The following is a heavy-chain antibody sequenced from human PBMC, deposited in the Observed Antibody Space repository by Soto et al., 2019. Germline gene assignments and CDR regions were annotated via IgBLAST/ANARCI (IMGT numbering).Heavy chain of an antibody. J-gene: IGHJ4*02. CDR3: ARGCERHSSSWDVEDY. CDR2: INPSGGST. V-gene: IGHV1-46*01. CDR1: GYTFTSYY. Sequence: QVQLVQSGAEVKKPGASVKVSCKASGYTFTSYYMHWVRQAPGQGLEWMGIINPSGGSTSYAQKFQGRVTMTRDTTTSTVYMELSSLMSEDTAVDYCARGCERHSSSWDVEDYWGQGTLVTVSS. D-gene: IGHD6-13*01.